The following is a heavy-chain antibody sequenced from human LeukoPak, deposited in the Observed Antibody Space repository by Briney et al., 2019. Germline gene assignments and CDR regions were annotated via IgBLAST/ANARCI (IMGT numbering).Heavy chain of an antibody. J-gene: IGHJ4*02. Sequence: GESLKISCQGSEYSFATYWIAWLRQMPGKGLEWMGIIYPSDSDTRYSPSFQGQVTISADKSIKTAYLQWSRLKASDTAMYYCARPRQGIVGATGFDYWGQGTLVTVSS. CDR3: ARPRQGIVGATGFDY. V-gene: IGHV5-51*01. CDR1: EYSFATYW. CDR2: IYPSDSDT. D-gene: IGHD1-26*01.